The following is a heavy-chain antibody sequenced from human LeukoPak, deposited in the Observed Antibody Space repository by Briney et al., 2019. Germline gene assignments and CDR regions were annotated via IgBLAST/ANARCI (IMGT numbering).Heavy chain of an antibody. Sequence: GASVKVSCKAFGVTLIGYHMHWVRQAPGRRPEWMGWIDRISGASSPAQKFQGRVTMTRDTSMSTFYMDMSGLTSDDTAIYYCAISDYMWDFASWGVGTQVTVSS. CDR1: GVTLIGYH. D-gene: IGHD3-16*01. CDR2: IDRISGAS. J-gene: IGHJ4*02. V-gene: IGHV1-2*02. CDR3: AISDYMWDFAS.